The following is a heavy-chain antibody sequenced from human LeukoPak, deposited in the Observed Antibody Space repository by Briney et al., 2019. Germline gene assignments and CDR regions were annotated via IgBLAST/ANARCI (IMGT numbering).Heavy chain of an antibody. CDR1: GFTFSSYA. J-gene: IGHJ4*02. CDR3: AKLGSSGYPPRYFDY. D-gene: IGHD5-12*01. V-gene: IGHV3-23*01. CDR2: ISGSGGST. Sequence: GGSLRLSCAASGFTFSSYAMSWVRQAPGKGLEWVSAISGSGGSTYYADSVKGRFTISRDNSKSTLYLQMNSLRAEDTAVYYCAKLGSSGYPPRYFDYWGQGTLVTVSS.